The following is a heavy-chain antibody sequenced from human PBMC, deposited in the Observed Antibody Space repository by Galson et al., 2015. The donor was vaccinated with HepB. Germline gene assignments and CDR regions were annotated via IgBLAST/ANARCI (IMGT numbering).Heavy chain of an antibody. J-gene: IGHJ6*02. CDR2: IIPMVAST. CDR3: ARDNCSGGNCYSLGYSYYGMDV. V-gene: IGHV1-69*08. D-gene: IGHD2-15*01. CDR1: GGTFSKNT. Sequence: SVKVSCKASGGTFSKNTISWVRQAPGQGLEWMGRIIPMVASTNYAQKFQGRVTITADKSTSKAYMELSSLGAEDTAVYFCARDNCSGGNCYSLGYSYYGMDVWGQGTTVTVSS.